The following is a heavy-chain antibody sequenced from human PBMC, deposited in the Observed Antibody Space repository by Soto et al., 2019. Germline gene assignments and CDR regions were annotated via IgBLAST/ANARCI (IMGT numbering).Heavy chain of an antibody. V-gene: IGHV3-11*01. Sequence: KRLEWVSSISSSGSTIYYADSVKGRFTISRDNAKNSLYLQMNSLRAEDTAVYYFFRAEGGIRAGAAVSAFLLNRSSDL. CDR2: ISSSGSTI. J-gene: IGHJ2*01. D-gene: IGHD6-13*01. CDR3: FRAEGGIRAGAAVSAFLLNRSSDL.